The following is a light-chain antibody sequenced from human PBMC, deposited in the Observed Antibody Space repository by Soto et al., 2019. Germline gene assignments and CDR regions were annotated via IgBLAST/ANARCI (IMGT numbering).Light chain of an antibody. V-gene: IGKV3-20*01. Sequence: NVLTQSPGTLSLSPGERATLSCRASQSLSGNYLAWYQQKPGQAPRVLIYRASIRATGISDRFSGSGSGTDFTLTISRLEPEDFAVYYCQQYGNAPWTFGQGTKVDIK. CDR2: RAS. J-gene: IGKJ1*01. CDR1: QSLSGNY. CDR3: QQYGNAPWT.